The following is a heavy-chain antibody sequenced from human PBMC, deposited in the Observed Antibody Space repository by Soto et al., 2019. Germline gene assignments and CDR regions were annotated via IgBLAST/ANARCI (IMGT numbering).Heavy chain of an antibody. V-gene: IGHV4-31*03. Sequence: QVQLQESGPGLVKPSQTLSLICTVSGGSINSGGYYWNWIRQHPGKGLEWIGYIFYSGSTYYNPFPRNRVTISADTSENQFALNLSSVTAAATAVYFCARGYRQSGYSSSWVCDYWGQGTLVNVSS. CDR2: IFYSGST. CDR1: GGSINSGGYY. J-gene: IGHJ4*02. CDR3: ARGYRQSGYSSSWVCDY. D-gene: IGHD6-13*01.